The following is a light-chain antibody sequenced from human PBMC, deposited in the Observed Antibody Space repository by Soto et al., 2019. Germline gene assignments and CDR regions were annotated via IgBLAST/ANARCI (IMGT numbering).Light chain of an antibody. CDR3: AAWDDSLSGRGV. CDR2: RNN. Sequence: QSALNQPTSASGTPRQRVTLPCSGSSSHIGSNYVYWYQQLPGTAPKLLIYRNNQRPSGVPDRFSGSKSGTSASLAISGLRSEDEADYYCAAWDDSLSGRGVFGTGTKVTVL. J-gene: IGLJ1*01. CDR1: SSHIGSNY. V-gene: IGLV1-47*01.